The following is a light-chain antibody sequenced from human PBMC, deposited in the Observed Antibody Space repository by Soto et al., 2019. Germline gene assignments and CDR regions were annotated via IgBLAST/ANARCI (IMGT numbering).Light chain of an antibody. CDR1: QSVSSY. CDR3: QQRSNWPPLT. Sequence: EIVLTQSPATLSLSPGERATLSCRASQSVSSYLAGYQQKPGQAPRLLIYDASNRATGIPARFSGSGSGTDFTLTISSLEPEDFAVYYCQQRSNWPPLTFGGGPKVEIK. V-gene: IGKV3-11*01. CDR2: DAS. J-gene: IGKJ4*01.